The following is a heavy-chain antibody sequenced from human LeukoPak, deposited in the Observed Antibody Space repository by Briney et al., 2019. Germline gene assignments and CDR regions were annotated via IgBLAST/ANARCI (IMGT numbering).Heavy chain of an antibody. J-gene: IGHJ3*02. CDR3: ARTHYDSSDYAFDI. Sequence: PSETLSLTCTVSGGSISSYYWSWIRQPAGKGLEWIGRIYTSGSTNYNPSLKSRVTISVDTSKNQFSLKLSSVTAADTAVYYCARTHYDSSDYAFDIWGQGTMVTVSS. CDR1: GGSISSYY. D-gene: IGHD3-22*01. CDR2: IYTSGST. V-gene: IGHV4-4*07.